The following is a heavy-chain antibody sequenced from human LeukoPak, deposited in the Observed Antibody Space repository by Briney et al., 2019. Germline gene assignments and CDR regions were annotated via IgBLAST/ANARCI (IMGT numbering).Heavy chain of an antibody. V-gene: IGHV3-11*01. CDR1: GFTFSDYY. CDR3: ARTPGYYYYYYMDV. Sequence: GGSLRLSCAASGFTFSDYYMSWIRQAPGKGLEWVSYISSSGSTIYYADSVKGRFTISRGNAKNSLYLQMNSLRAEDTAVYYCARTPGYYYYYYMDVWGKGTTVTVSS. CDR2: ISSSGSTI. J-gene: IGHJ6*03.